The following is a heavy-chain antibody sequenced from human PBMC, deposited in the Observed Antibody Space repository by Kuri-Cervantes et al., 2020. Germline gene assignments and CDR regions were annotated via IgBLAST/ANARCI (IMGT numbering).Heavy chain of an antibody. Sequence: SVKVSCKASGYTFTYRYLHWVRQAPGQALEWMGWITPFNGNTNYAQKFQDRVTITRGRSMSTAYMELRSLRSDDTAVYYCARANYDSTETHYYYMDVWGKGTTVTVSS. V-gene: IGHV1-45*02. D-gene: IGHD3-22*01. CDR1: GYTFTYRY. CDR2: ITPFNGNT. J-gene: IGHJ6*03. CDR3: ARANYDSTETHYYYMDV.